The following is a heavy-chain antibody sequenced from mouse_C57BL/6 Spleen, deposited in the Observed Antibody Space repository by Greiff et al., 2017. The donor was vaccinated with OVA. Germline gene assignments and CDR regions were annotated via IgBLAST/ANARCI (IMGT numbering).Heavy chain of an antibody. CDR2: IDPETGGT. D-gene: IGHD3-3*01. V-gene: IGHV1-15*01. J-gene: IGHJ2*01. Sequence: VQLQQSGAELVRPGASVTLSCKASGYTFTDYEMHWVKQTPVHGLEWIGAIDPETGGTAYNQKFKGKAILTADKSSSTAYMELRSLTSEDSAVYYCTPWGTGRDYWGQGTTLTVSS. CDR1: GYTFTDYE. CDR3: TPWGTGRDY.